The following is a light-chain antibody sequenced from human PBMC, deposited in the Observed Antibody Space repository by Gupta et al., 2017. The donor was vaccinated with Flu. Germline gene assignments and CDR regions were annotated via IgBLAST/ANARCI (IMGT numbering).Light chain of an antibody. CDR3: CSYAGSSTWV. CDR1: TNDIGNYNL. V-gene: IGLV2-23*01. J-gene: IGLJ3*02. Sequence: QSALTQPASVSGSPGQSITISCTGTTNDIGNYNLVSWYQQHPGKAPKLIIYEDSQRPSGISDRLSGSKSGNTASLTISGLQAEDEANHYCCSYAGSSTWVFGGGTKLTVL. CDR2: EDS.